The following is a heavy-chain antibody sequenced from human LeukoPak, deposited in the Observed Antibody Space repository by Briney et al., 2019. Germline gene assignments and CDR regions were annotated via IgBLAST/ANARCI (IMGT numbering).Heavy chain of an antibody. CDR2: IHYSGST. J-gene: IGHJ5*02. V-gene: IGHV4-59*01. CDR3: AREGGYCTSTNCYSWFDP. Sequence: SETLSLTCTVSGGSISSYYWSWIRQPPGKGLEWIGYIHYSGSTNYNPSLKGRVTISVDTSKNQLSLKLSSVTAADTAVYYCAREGGYCTSTNCYSWFDPWGQGTLVTVSS. D-gene: IGHD2-2*01. CDR1: GGSISSYY.